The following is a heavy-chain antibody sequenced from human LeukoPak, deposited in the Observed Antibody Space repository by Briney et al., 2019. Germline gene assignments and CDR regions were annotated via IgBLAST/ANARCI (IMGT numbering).Heavy chain of an antibody. D-gene: IGHD6-19*01. V-gene: IGHV4-59*08. Sequence: PSQTLSLTCTLSAASLSTYSGVWIRQPPGKGLEWIGHLLYIVTTNYNPSLKSRVTISVDTSKNQFSLKLSSVTAADTAVYYCARHQAIAVAGTLKPVMKQGFDYWGQGTLVTVSS. CDR3: ARHQAIAVAGTLKPVMKQGFDY. CDR1: AASLSTYS. J-gene: IGHJ4*02. CDR2: LLYIVTT.